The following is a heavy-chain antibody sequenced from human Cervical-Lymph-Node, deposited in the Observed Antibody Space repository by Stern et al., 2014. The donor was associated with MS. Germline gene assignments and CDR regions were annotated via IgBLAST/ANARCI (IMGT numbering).Heavy chain of an antibody. CDR3: ARTRYYDSSGWPLFDY. CDR1: GGTFSSYA. V-gene: IGHV1-69*01. Sequence: VQLVESGAEVKKPGYSVKVSCKASGGTFSSYAISWVRQAPGQGLEWMGGIIPIFGTANYAQKFQGRVTITADESTSTAYMELSSLRSEDTAVYYCARTRYYDSSGWPLFDYWGQGTLVTVSS. D-gene: IGHD3-22*01. J-gene: IGHJ4*02. CDR2: IIPIFGTA.